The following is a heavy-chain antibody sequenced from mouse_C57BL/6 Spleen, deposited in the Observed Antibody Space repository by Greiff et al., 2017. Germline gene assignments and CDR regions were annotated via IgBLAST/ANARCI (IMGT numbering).Heavy chain of an antibody. J-gene: IGHJ1*03. CDR2: IYPRSGNT. D-gene: IGHD2-5*01. V-gene: IGHV1-81*01. CDR1: GYTFTSYG. CDR3: ARSNYYSNPYWYFDV. Sequence: VQLQQSGAELARPGASVKLSCNASGYTFTSYGISWVKQRTGQGLEWIGEIYPRSGNTYYNEKFKGKATLTADKSSSTAYMELRSLTSEDSAVYFCARSNYYSNPYWYFDVWGTGTTVTVSS.